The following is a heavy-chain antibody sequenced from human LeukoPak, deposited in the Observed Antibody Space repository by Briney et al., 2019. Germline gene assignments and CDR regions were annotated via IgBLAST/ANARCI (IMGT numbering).Heavy chain of an antibody. V-gene: IGHV3-23*01. D-gene: IGHD2-2*02. CDR1: GFTFSSYA. CDR2: IGSTGGPT. J-gene: IGHJ4*02. Sequence: PGGPLRLSCAASGFTFSSYAMSWVRQAPGKGLEWVSCIGSTGGPTFYADSVKGRFTISRDNSKNTLYLQMNSLRAEDTAVYYCAKDAGIPRRLYFDYWGQGALVTVYS. CDR3: AKDAGIPRRLYFDY.